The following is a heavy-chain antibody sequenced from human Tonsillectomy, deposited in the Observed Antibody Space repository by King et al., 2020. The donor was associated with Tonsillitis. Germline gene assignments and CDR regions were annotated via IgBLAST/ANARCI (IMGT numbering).Heavy chain of an antibody. CDR2: INYDGSST. CDR3: ARGGYYYDDAFDI. J-gene: IGHJ3*02. V-gene: IGHV3-74*01. CDR1: GFIFSSYW. Sequence: VQLVESGGGLVQPGGSLRLSCAASGFIFSSYWMHWVRQAPGKGLVWVSRINYDGSSTIYADSVKGRFTISRDNAKNTLYLQMNSLRAEDTAVYYCARGGYYYDDAFDIWGQGTMVTVSS. D-gene: IGHD3-22*01.